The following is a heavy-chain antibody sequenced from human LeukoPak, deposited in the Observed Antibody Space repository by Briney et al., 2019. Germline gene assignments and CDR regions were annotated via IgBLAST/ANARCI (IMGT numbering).Heavy chain of an antibody. V-gene: IGHV3-21*01. CDR2: ISSSSSYI. D-gene: IGHD3-22*01. CDR3: ARGAADYYDSRGSLDY. Sequence: GGSLRLSCAASGFTFSSYSMNWVRQAPGKGVEWVSSISSSSSYIYYADSVKGRFTISRDNAKNSLYLQMNSLRAEDTAVYYCARGAADYYDSRGSLDYWGQGTLVTVSS. J-gene: IGHJ4*02. CDR1: GFTFSSYS.